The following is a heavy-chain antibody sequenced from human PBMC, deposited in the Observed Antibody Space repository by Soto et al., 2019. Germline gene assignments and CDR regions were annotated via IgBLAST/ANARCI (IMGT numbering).Heavy chain of an antibody. CDR2: IYYSGST. D-gene: IGHD1-1*01. Sequence: PSETLSLTCTVFGGSISSGGYYWSWIRQHPGKGLEWIGYIYYSGSTYYNPSLKSRVTISVDTSKNQFSLNLSSVTAADTAVYDCECGDGYNWKPHHLDYWGHGTLVTVSS. CDR3: ECGDGYNWKPHHLDY. V-gene: IGHV4-31*03. CDR1: GGSISSGGYY. J-gene: IGHJ4*01.